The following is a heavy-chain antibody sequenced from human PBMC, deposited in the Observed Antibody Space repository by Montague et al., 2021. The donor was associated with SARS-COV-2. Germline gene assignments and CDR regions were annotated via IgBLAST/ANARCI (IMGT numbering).Heavy chain of an antibody. D-gene: IGHD3-10*01. Sequence: SMSLSCAVSGFTFSVYTMSWVRQAPGKGLEWVAGIDPSGGRTYYSESVKGRFTIFRDNSKNTLYLQMNSLRSEDAAIYYCVKDSVHYWGQGTLVTGSS. CDR3: VKDSVHY. V-gene: IGHV3-23*05. J-gene: IGHJ4*02. CDR1: GFTFSVYT. CDR2: IDPSGGRT.